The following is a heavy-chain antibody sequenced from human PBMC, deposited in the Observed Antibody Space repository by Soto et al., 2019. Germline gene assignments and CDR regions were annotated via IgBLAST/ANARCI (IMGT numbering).Heavy chain of an antibody. V-gene: IGHV3-73*01. J-gene: IGHJ6*02. Sequence: GGSLRLSCAAAGFTFSGSAMHWVRQASGKGLEWVGRIRSKANSYATAYAASVKGRFTISRDDSKNTAYLQMNSLKTEDAAVYYCARPGGSRGIDYYYYGMDVWGQGTTVTVPS. CDR2: IRSKANSYAT. D-gene: IGHD2-15*01. CDR3: ARPGGSRGIDYYYYGMDV. CDR1: GFTFSGSA.